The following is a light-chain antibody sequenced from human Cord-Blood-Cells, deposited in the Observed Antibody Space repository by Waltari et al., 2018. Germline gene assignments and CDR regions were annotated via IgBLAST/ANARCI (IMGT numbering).Light chain of an antibody. CDR1: SSDVGGSNY. V-gene: IGLV2-14*03. Sequence: QSALTQPASVSGSPGPSITISCTGTSSDVGGSNYVSWYQQHPGKAPKPMIYDVSNRPSGVSKRFSGSKSGNTASLTISGLQAEDEADYYCSSYTSSSTYVFGTGTKVTVL. CDR2: DVS. CDR3: SSYTSSSTYV. J-gene: IGLJ1*01.